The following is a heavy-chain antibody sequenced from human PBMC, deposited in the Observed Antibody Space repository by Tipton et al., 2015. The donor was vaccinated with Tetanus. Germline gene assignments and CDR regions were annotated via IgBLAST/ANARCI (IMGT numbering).Heavy chain of an antibody. Sequence: QLVQSGGEVKKPGESLKIPCKGSGYIFNNYWTGWVRQKPGKGLEWMGIIYPGDSDTRYSPSFQGQVTISVDKSIITAYLQWSSLKASDTSMFYCARAHCTDGVCNFDFWGQGALVTVAS. CDR2: IYPGDSDT. D-gene: IGHD2-8*01. J-gene: IGHJ4*02. V-gene: IGHV5-51*01. CDR3: ARAHCTDGVCNFDF. CDR1: GYIFNNYW.